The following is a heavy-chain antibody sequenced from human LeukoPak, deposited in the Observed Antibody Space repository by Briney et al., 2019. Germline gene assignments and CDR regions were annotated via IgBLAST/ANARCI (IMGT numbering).Heavy chain of an antibody. Sequence: PGGSLRLSCVASGFTFSSYGMNWVRQAPGKGLEWVSSISNSGSYIYYTDSVKGRFTISRDNAKNSLYLQMNSLRAEDTAVYYCAKEGGVYSTPYYMDVWGKGTTVTVSS. D-gene: IGHD1-26*01. CDR1: GFTFSSYG. V-gene: IGHV3-21*01. CDR3: AKEGGVYSTPYYMDV. J-gene: IGHJ6*03. CDR2: ISNSGSYI.